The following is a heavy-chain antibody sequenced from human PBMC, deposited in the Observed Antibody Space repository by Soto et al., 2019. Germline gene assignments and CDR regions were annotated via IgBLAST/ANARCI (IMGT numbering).Heavy chain of an antibody. CDR1: GGSISSGGYY. J-gene: IGHJ5*02. V-gene: IGHV4-31*03. Sequence: SETLSLTCTVSGGSISSGGYYWSWIRQHPGKGLEWIGYIYYSGSTYYNPSLKSRVTISVDTSKNQFSLKLSSVTAADTAVYYCARDQGFGELVHWFDPWGQGTLVTVSS. CDR2: IYYSGST. D-gene: IGHD3-10*01. CDR3: ARDQGFGELVHWFDP.